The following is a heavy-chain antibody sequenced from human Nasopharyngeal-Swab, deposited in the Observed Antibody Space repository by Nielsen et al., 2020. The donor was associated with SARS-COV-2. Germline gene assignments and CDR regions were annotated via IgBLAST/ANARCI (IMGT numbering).Heavy chain of an antibody. Sequence: RPAPGKGLEWNGDIYYSGSTSYNPSLKSRVTISVDTSKNQFSLKLSSVTAADTAVYYCARVGTYYYDSSGHLNYYYYYYMDVWGKGTTVTVSS. D-gene: IGHD3-22*01. V-gene: IGHV4-59*01. CDR3: ARVGTYYYDSSGHLNYYYYYYMDV. J-gene: IGHJ6*03. CDR2: IYYSGST.